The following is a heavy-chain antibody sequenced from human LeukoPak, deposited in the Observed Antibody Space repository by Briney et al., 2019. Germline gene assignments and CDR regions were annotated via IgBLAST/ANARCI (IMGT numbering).Heavy chain of an antibody. J-gene: IGHJ5*02. CDR3: ARGPVAVAGQNWFDP. CDR1: GYTFTSYA. Sequence: ASVKVSCKASGYTFTSYAMNWVRQAPGQGLEWMGWINTNTGNPTYAQGFTGRFVFSLDTSVSTAYLQISSIKAEDTAVYYCARGPVAVAGQNWFDPWGQGTLVTVSS. CDR2: INTNTGNP. V-gene: IGHV7-4-1*02. D-gene: IGHD6-19*01.